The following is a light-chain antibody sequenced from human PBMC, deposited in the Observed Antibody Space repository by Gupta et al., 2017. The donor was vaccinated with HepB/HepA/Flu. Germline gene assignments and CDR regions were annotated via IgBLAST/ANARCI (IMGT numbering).Light chain of an antibody. J-gene: IGKJ2*01. V-gene: IGKV1-6*01. Sequence: AIQMTQSPSSLSASVGDRVTITCRESQGIRDDLAWYQQKPGKPPKLLIYAASRGESGVPSRFSGSGYAKDFTLTSSCRQDEDFANYYVQQDYTYITFGQGTKLDIK. CDR2: AAS. CDR1: QGIRDD. CDR3: QQDYTYIT.